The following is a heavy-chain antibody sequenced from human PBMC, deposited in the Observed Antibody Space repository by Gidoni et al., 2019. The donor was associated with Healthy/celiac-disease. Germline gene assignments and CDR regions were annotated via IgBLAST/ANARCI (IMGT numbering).Heavy chain of an antibody. D-gene: IGHD4-17*01. CDR2: IYSGGRT. CDR3: AAPGGYGDYVAPYYYYYYGMDV. Sequence: EVQLVESGGGLVQPGGSLRLSCAASGFTVRSNYMRWVRQAPGKGLEWVSVIYSGGRTYDADSVKGRFTISRDNSKNTLYLQMNSLRAEDTAVYYCAAPGGYGDYVAPYYYYYYGMDVWGQGTTVTVSS. CDR1: GFTVRSNY. J-gene: IGHJ6*02. V-gene: IGHV3-66*01.